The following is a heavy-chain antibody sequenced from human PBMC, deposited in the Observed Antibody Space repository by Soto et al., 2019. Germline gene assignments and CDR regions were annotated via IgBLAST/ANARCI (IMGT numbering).Heavy chain of an antibody. V-gene: IGHV3-30*18. D-gene: IGHD3-3*01. J-gene: IGHJ6*02. CDR3: AKAPYDFWSGYWPQYYYYGMDV. CDR1: GFTFGSYG. Sequence: QVQLVESGGGVVQPGRSLRLSCAASGFTFGSYGMHWVRQAPGKGLEWVAVISYDGSNKYYADSVKGRFTISRDNSKNTLYLQMNSLRAEDTAVYYCAKAPYDFWSGYWPQYYYYGMDVWGQGTTVTVSS. CDR2: ISYDGSNK.